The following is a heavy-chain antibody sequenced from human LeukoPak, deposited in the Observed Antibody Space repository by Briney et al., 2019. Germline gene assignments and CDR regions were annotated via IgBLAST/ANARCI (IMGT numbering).Heavy chain of an antibody. D-gene: IGHD3-10*01. V-gene: IGHV4-59*12. CDR3: ARDLRAFGDDAFDI. CDR1: GGSISSYY. J-gene: IGHJ3*02. CDR2: IYYSGST. Sequence: PSETLSLTCTVSGGSISSYYWSWIRQPPGKGLEWIGYIYYSGSTNYNPSLKSRVTISVDTSKNQFSLKLSSVTAADTAVYYCARDLRAFGDDAFDIWGQGTMITVSS.